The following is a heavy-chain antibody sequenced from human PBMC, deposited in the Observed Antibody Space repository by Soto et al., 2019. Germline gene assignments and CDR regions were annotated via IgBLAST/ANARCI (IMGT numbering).Heavy chain of an antibody. CDR2: ISSNGGST. D-gene: IGHD1-7*01. CDR1: GFTFSSYA. V-gene: IGHV3-64*01. J-gene: IGHJ6*03. Sequence: EVQLVESGGGLVQPGGSLRLSCAASGFTFSSYAMHWVRQAPGKGLEYVSAISSNGGSTYYANSVKGRFTISRDNSKNTLHLQMGSLRAEDMAVYYCARSAGGELDSHYYMDVWGKGTTVTVSS. CDR3: ARSAGGELDSHYYMDV.